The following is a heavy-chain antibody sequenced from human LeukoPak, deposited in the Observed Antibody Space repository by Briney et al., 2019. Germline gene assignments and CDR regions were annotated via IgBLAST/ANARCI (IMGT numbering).Heavy chain of an antibody. V-gene: IGHV1-46*01. J-gene: IGHJ5*02. CDR1: GYTLTNYY. CDR2: VNPAGGST. Sequence: ASVKVSCKASGYTLTNYYMHWVRQVPGQGLEWMGVVNPAGGSTSYAQIFQDRVTMTRETSTSTVHMELSSLRSEDTAVYYCVRGVYGSGSYWFDPWGQGTLVTVSS. D-gene: IGHD3-10*01. CDR3: VRGVYGSGSYWFDP.